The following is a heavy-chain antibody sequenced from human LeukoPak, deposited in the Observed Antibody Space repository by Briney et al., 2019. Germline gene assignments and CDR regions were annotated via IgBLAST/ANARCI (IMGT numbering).Heavy chain of an antibody. CDR2: IYYSGST. D-gene: IGHD2-15*01. CDR3: ARHVVVAATSGSNWFDP. J-gene: IGHJ5*02. V-gene: IGHV4-59*08. CDR1: GGSISSYY. Sequence: SETLSLTCTVSGGSISSYYWSWIRQPPGKGLEWIGDIYYSGSTNYNPSLKSRVTISVDTSKNQFSLKLSSVTAADTAVYYCARHVVVAATSGSNWFDPWGQGTLVTVSS.